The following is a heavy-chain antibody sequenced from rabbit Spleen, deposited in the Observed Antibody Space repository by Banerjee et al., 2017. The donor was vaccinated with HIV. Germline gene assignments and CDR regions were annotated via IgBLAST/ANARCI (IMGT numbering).Heavy chain of an antibody. J-gene: IGHJ6*01. CDR2: IDVGSGRT. D-gene: IGHD7-1*01. CDR1: GVSFSSSDY. Sequence: QSLEESGGDLVQPEGSLTLTCKASGVSFSSSDYMCWVRQAPGKGLEWVACIDVGSGRTYYASWAKGRFTISKTSSTTVTLQMTSLTGADTATYFCARDTGTSFSTYGMDLWGQGTLVTVS. V-gene: IGHV1S40*01. CDR3: ARDTGTSFSTYGMDL.